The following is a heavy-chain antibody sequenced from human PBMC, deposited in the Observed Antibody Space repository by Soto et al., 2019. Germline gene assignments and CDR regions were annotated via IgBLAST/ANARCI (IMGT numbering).Heavy chain of an antibody. V-gene: IGHV5-51*01. J-gene: IGHJ4*02. CDR3: FRGGVTSRTFDY. CDR1: GYIIKNYW. Sequence: GESLKISCKASGYIIKNYWIGWVRQMPGQGLEWMGIIFPDDSDTRYSPSFQGHVTISVDKSISTAYVQWCSLKASDSAIYYCFRGGVTSRTFDYWGQGTLVTVSS. D-gene: IGHD3-16*01. CDR2: IFPDDSDT.